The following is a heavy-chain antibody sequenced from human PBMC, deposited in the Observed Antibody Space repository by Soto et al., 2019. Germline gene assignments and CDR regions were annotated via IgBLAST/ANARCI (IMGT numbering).Heavy chain of an antibody. Sequence: QVQLQQWGAGLLKPSETLSLTCAVYGGSFSGYYWSWIRQPPGKGLEWIGEINHSGSTNYNPSLKSRVTISVDTSKNQFSLKLSSVTAADTAVYYCARGLRQTGIAAAGSGDFDYWGQGTLVTVSS. CDR3: ARGLRQTGIAAAGSGDFDY. J-gene: IGHJ4*02. CDR1: GGSFSGYY. CDR2: INHSGST. D-gene: IGHD6-13*01. V-gene: IGHV4-34*01.